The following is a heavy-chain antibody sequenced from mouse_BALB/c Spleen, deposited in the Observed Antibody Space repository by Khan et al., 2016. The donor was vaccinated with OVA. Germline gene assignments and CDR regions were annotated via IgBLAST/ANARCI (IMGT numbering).Heavy chain of an antibody. Sequence: EVELVESGGDLVKPGGSLKLSCAASGFTFSTYGMSWVRQTPDKRLEWVATVSTGGGYTYYPDSVKGRLTISRDNAKNTLYLQLSGLTSEDTAMFYCTRLAYYCDSGGFAYWGQGTLVTVSA. CDR3: TRLAYYCDSGGFAY. CDR2: VSTGGGYT. D-gene: IGHD1-1*01. J-gene: IGHJ3*01. V-gene: IGHV5-6*01. CDR1: GFTFSTYG.